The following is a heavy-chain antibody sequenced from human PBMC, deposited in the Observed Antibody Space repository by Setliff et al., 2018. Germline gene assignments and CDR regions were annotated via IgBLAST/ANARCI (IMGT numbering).Heavy chain of an antibody. CDR2: INPSSGRT. Sequence: ASVKVSCKASGYTFTSHYMHWVRQAPGLGLEWMGTINPSSGRTSYAQKLQGRVTMTRDTSTSTVYMDMSSLRPEDTAVYYCARDVFPYHYEGAFDIWGQGTMVTVSS. J-gene: IGHJ3*02. D-gene: IGHD3-22*01. CDR3: ARDVFPYHYEGAFDI. V-gene: IGHV1-46*01. CDR1: GYTFTSHY.